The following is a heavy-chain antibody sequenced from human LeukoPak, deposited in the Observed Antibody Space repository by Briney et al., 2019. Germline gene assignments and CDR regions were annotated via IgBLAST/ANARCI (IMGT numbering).Heavy chain of an antibody. Sequence: ASVNVSCKASGYTFINYAINWVRRAPGQGLEWMGWISAYNGNTNYAQKLQGRVTMTTDTSTSTAYMELRSLRSDDTAVYYCARFDGSGSYRADYWGQGTLVTVSS. CDR1: GYTFINYA. J-gene: IGHJ4*02. D-gene: IGHD3-10*01. CDR2: ISAYNGNT. CDR3: ARFDGSGSYRADY. V-gene: IGHV1-18*01.